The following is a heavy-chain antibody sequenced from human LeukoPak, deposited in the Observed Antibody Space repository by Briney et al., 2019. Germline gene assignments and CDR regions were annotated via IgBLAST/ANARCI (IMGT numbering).Heavy chain of an antibody. Sequence: ASVKVSCKASGYTFTGYYMHWVRQAPGQGLEWMGWINPNSGGTNYAQKFQGRVTMTRDTSISTAYMELSRLRSDDTAVYYCARDGWYSYGYDYYYYMDVWGKGTTVTVSS. CDR1: GYTFTGYY. CDR2: INPNSGGT. V-gene: IGHV1-2*02. D-gene: IGHD5-18*01. J-gene: IGHJ6*03. CDR3: ARDGWYSYGYDYYYYMDV.